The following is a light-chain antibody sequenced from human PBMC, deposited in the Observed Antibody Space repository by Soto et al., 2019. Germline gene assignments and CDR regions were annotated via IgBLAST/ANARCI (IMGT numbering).Light chain of an antibody. V-gene: IGLV2-8*01. J-gene: IGLJ2*01. CDR1: SSDVGSYDY. Sequence: QSVLTQPPSASGSPGQSVTISCTGTSSDVGSYDYVSWYQQHPGKAPKLIIYEVNKRPSGVPDRFSGSKSGNTASLTVSGLQAEDEAEYYCSAYAGRNNLLFGGGTKLTVL. CDR2: EVN. CDR3: SAYAGRNNLL.